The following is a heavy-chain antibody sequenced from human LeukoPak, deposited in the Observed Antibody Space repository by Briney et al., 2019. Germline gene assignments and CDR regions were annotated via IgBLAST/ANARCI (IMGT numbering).Heavy chain of an antibody. CDR1: GGSISSYY. J-gene: IGHJ5*02. Sequence: SETLSLTCTVSGGSISSYYWSWIRQPPGKGLEWIGYIYYSGSTNYNPSLKSRVTMSVDTSKNQFSLKLSSVTAADTAVYYCARVAVVVPAAFDPWGQGTLVTVSS. CDR3: ARVAVVVPAAFDP. D-gene: IGHD2-2*01. CDR2: IYYSGST. V-gene: IGHV4-59*12.